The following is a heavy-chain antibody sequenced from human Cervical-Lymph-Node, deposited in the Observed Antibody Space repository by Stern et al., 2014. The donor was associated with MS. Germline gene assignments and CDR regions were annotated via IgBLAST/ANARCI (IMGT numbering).Heavy chain of an antibody. D-gene: IGHD6-13*01. CDR3: ANKQGISLAGGRFGH. CDR2: IRQDGSEA. V-gene: IGHV3-7*01. Sequence: EVQLVQSGGGLVQPGGSLRLTCVASGITFGDYWMSWVRQAPGKGLEWVANIRQDGSEAFYVDSVKGRFTVSRDNAKNSLFLQLNSLRAEDTAVYYCANKQGISLAGGRFGHWGQGTLVTVAS. CDR1: GITFGDYW. J-gene: IGHJ4*02.